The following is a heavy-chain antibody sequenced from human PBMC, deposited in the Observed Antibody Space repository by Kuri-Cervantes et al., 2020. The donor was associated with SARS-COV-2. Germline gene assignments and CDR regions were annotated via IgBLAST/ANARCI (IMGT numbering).Heavy chain of an antibody. CDR3: ARVVIPAALDY. CDR1: GGSISSSGHY. D-gene: IGHD2-2*01. J-gene: IGHJ4*02. V-gene: IGHV3-48*03. Sequence: GESLKISCSVSGGSISSSGHYWGWVRQAPGKGLEWVSYISSSGSTIYYADSVKGRFTISRDNAKNSLYLQMNSLRAEDTAVYYCARVVIPAALDYWGQGTLVTVSS. CDR2: ISSSGSTI.